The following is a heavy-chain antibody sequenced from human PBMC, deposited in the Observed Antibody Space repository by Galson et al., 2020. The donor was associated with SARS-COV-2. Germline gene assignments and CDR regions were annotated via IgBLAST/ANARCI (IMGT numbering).Heavy chain of an antibody. D-gene: IGHD3-22*01. J-gene: IGHJ2*01. CDR3: ARQGVNMIVLVTVPGWFFDL. V-gene: IGHV4-38-2*01. CDR2: IYPSGRT. Sequence: SETLSLTCAVSGYSISTTNYWGWVRQPPGKGLEWIASIYPSGRTYYNPSLKSRVTISLDTSRNQFSLTLHSVTAADTALYYCARQGVNMIVLVTVPGWFFDLGGRGTLVSVSS. CDR1: GYSISTTNY.